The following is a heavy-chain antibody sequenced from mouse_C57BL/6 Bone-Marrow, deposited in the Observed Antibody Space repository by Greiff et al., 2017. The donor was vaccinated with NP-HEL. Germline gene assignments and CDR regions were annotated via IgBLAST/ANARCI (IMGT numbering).Heavy chain of an antibody. Sequence: VQLQQSGPGLVKPSQSLSLTCSVTGYSIISGYYWNWIRQFPGNQLEWMAYISYDGSNNYNPSLKNRIPITRDISKNQFFLKLTSVTTEDTATYYCAREGGYYGSPFAYWGQGTLVTVSA. J-gene: IGHJ3*01. D-gene: IGHD1-1*01. CDR2: ISYDGSN. V-gene: IGHV3-6*01. CDR1: GYSIISGYY. CDR3: AREGGYYGSPFAY.